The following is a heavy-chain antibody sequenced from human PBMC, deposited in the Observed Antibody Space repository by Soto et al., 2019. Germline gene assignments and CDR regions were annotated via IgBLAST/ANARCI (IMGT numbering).Heavy chain of an antibody. CDR3: ASDPYYYASAY. Sequence: VHLVESGGGLVKPGGSLRLSCAASGFTFRDHYMTWIRQAPGKGLDWVAKISGSGSTIFYADSVEGRFTVSRDNDKNSVYLQMDSLRAEDTAVYYCASDPYYYASAYWGQGTLLTVSS. CDR2: ISGSGSTI. CDR1: GFTFRDHY. V-gene: IGHV3-11*01. D-gene: IGHD3-10*01. J-gene: IGHJ4*02.